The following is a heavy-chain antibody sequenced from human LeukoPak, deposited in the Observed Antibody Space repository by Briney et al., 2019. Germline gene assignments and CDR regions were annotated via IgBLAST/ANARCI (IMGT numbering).Heavy chain of an antibody. CDR1: GFSFSSYW. Sequence: GGSLRLSCAASGFSFSSYWMSWVRQAPGKGLEWVANIKQDGTDKYYLDSVKGRFTISRDYAKNSLYLQMNSLRAEDTAVYYCARSGGAARPGSPDYWGQGTLATVSS. D-gene: IGHD6-6*01. CDR3: ARSGGAARPGSPDY. V-gene: IGHV3-7*01. CDR2: IKQDGTDK. J-gene: IGHJ4*02.